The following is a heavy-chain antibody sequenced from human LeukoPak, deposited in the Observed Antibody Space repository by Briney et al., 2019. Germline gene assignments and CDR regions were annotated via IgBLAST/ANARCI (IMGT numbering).Heavy chain of an antibody. CDR2: INYSGST. CDR3: ARDVRFGELSLYYFDY. V-gene: IGHV4-59*12. CDR1: GGSISSYY. D-gene: IGHD3-10*01. J-gene: IGHJ4*02. Sequence: SETLSLTCTVSGGSISSYYWSWIRQPPGKGLEWIGSINYSGSTYYNPSLKSRVTISVDTSKNQFSLKLSSVTAADTAVYYCARDVRFGELSLYYFDYWGQGTLVTVSS.